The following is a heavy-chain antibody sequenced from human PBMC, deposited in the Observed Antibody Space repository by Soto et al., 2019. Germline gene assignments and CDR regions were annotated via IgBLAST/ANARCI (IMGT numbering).Heavy chain of an antibody. J-gene: IGHJ4*02. V-gene: IGHV4-61*08. CDR1: WGSGSSGGDY. CDR3: ARGMIPVVRRYFDY. Sequence: PSETLRLTWNVSWGSGSSGGDYWNCIRQPPGKGMEWIGHIHYSGSTNYNPSLKSRVTISVDTSKNQFSLKLNSVTAADTAIFYCARGMIPVVRRYFDYWGQGTLVTVPQ. CDR2: IHYSGST. D-gene: IGHD2-15*01.